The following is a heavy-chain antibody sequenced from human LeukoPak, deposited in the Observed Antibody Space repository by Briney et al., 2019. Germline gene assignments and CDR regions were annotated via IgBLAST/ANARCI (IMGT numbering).Heavy chain of an antibody. V-gene: IGHV1-18*01. J-gene: IGHJ6*03. D-gene: IGHD3-16*01. CDR1: GYTFTNYG. Sequence: GASVKVSCKASGYTFTNYGISWVRQAPGQGLEWMGWINAYNGNTNYAQKLQGRVTMTTDTSTKTAYMELRSLRSDDTAVYYCARFEPRRSNMITFGGRYYHYMDVWGKGTTVTISS. CDR3: ARFEPRRSNMITFGGRYYHYMDV. CDR2: INAYNGNT.